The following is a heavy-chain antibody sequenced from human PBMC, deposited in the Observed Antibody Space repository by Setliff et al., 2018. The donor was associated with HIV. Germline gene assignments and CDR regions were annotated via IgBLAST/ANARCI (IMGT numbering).Heavy chain of an antibody. J-gene: IGHJ4*02. CDR3: ARVGVDGVTRMAFDY. V-gene: IGHV1-3*01. CDR1: GYTFTSYA. CDR2: INPGNGNT. Sequence: ASVKVSCKASGYTFTSYAIQWVRQAPGQGLEWMGWINPGNGNTKYSQKFQGRVTITRDTSASTAYMELSSLRSEDTAVYYCARVGVDGVTRMAFDYWGQGTLVTVSS. D-gene: IGHD5-12*01.